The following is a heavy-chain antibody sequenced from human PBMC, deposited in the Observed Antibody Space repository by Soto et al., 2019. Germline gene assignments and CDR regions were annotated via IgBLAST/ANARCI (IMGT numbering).Heavy chain of an antibody. Sequence: PGGSLRLSCTASGFTFGDYAMSWFRQAPGKGLEWVGFIRSKAYGGTTEYAASVKGRFTISRDDSKSIAYPQMNSLKTEDTAVYYCTRGSFDFWSGPNPYYYYGMDVWGQGTTVTVS. CDR1: GFTFGDYA. J-gene: IGHJ6*02. CDR3: TRGSFDFWSGPNPYYYYGMDV. D-gene: IGHD3-3*01. V-gene: IGHV3-49*03. CDR2: IRSKAYGGTT.